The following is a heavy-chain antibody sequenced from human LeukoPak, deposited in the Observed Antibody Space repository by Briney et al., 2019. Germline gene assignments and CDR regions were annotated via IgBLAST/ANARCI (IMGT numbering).Heavy chain of an antibody. D-gene: IGHD2-8*02. J-gene: IGHJ4*02. V-gene: IGHV3-30*02. CDR2: IQYDGGYI. CDR1: GFIFSTDG. Sequence: GGSLRLSCAASGFIFSTDGMHWVRQAPDKGPEWVSFIQYDGGYIDYADSVRGRFTISRDNSKNTLYLQMNNLRAEDTAVYYCARLLGSYFDYWGQGTLVTVSS. CDR3: ARLLGSYFDY.